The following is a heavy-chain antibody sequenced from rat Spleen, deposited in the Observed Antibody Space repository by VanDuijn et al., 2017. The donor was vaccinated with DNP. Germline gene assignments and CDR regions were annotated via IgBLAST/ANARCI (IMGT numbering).Heavy chain of an antibody. CDR2: INYDGSRT. CDR1: GFTFSDYA. Sequence: EVQLVESGGDLVQPGRSLKLSCAASGFTFSDYAMAWVRQAPKKGLEWVATINYDGSRTYYRDSVRGRFTISRDNAKSTLYLQVDSLRSEDTATYYCARHEGLYSGFPDYFDYWGQGVMVTVSS. D-gene: IGHD4-4*01. V-gene: IGHV5-7*01. CDR3: ARHEGLYSGFPDYFDY. J-gene: IGHJ2*01.